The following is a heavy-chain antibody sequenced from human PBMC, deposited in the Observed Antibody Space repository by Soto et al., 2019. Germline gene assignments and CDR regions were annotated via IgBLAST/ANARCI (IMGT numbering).Heavy chain of an antibody. V-gene: IGHV3-30-3*01. Sequence: GGSLRLSCAASGFTFSSYAMHWVRQAPGKGLEWVALISYDGSDKDYADSVKGRFTISRDNSRNTLFLQMNSLRAEDTAVYYCARGYYKYYDSSGYHRLPAYWGQGTLVTVSA. CDR2: ISYDGSDK. CDR3: ARGYYKYYDSSGYHRLPAY. CDR1: GFTFSSYA. D-gene: IGHD3-22*01. J-gene: IGHJ4*02.